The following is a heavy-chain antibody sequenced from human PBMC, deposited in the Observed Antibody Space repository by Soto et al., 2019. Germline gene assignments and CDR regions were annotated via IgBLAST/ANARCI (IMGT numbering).Heavy chain of an antibody. D-gene: IGHD6-13*01. CDR2: ISSTGASI. CDR3: SRAHLGPAGTKDYVDY. CDR1: GFTFSNFA. J-gene: IGHJ4*02. Sequence: EVQLAESGGGLVQPGGSLRLSCAASGFTFSNFAVHWVRQAPGKGPEFVSGISSTGASIFYADSVKSRVTISRDNSKNTVNLQMGSLKTEDTAVYYCSRAHLGPAGTKDYVDYGGRGTLVTVSS. V-gene: IGHV3-64*07.